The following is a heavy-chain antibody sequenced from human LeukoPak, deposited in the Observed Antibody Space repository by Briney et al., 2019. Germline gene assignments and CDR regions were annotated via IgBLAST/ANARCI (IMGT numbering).Heavy chain of an antibody. D-gene: IGHD3-3*01. V-gene: IGHV4-30-2*01. J-gene: IGHJ6*02. CDR3: ARDTYDFWSGSTYGMDV. CDR1: GGSISSGGYS. CDR2: IYHSGST. Sequence: SQTLSLTCAVSGGSISSGGYSWSWIRQPPGKGLEWIGYIYHSGSTYYNPSLKSRVTVSVDRSKNQFSLQLSSVTAADTAVYYCARDTYDFWSGSTYGMDVWGQGTTVTVSS.